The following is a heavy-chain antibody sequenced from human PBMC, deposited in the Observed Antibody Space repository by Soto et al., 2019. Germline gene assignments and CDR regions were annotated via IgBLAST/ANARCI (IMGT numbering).Heavy chain of an antibody. CDR2: ISAYNGNT. Sequence: QVQLVQSGAEVKKPGASVKVSCKASGYTFTSYGISWVRQAPGQGLEWMGWISAYNGNTNYAQKLQGRATMTTDTYTSTAYMELRSLRSDDTAVYYCARDRDYYGSGSYDWFDPWGQGTRVTVSS. V-gene: IGHV1-18*01. CDR3: ARDRDYYGSGSYDWFDP. D-gene: IGHD3-10*01. J-gene: IGHJ5*02. CDR1: GYTFTSYG.